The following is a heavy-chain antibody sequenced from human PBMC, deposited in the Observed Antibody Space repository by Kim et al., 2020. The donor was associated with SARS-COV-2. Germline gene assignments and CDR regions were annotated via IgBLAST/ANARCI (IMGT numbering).Heavy chain of an antibody. CDR1: GFSFSSRG. V-gene: IGHV3-30*03. Sequence: GGSLRLSCAASGFSFSSRGIHWVRQAPGKGLEWVAVISNDETYKNYADSVKGRFTISRDNSKNTVDLQMNSLRVEDTAVYYCARARQKSFYYCGQGTLVT. J-gene: IGHJ4*02. CDR3: ARARQKSFYY. CDR2: ISNDETYK.